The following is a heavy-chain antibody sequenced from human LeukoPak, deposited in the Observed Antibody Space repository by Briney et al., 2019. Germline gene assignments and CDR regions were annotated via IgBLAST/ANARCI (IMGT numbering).Heavy chain of an antibody. J-gene: IGHJ4*02. CDR1: GYTFTGYY. V-gene: IGHV1-2*02. D-gene: IGHD2-21*02. CDR3: ARAYCGGDCYSRFPSSFDY. Sequence: ASVKVSCKASGYTFTGYYMHWVRQAPGQGLEWMGWINPNSGGTNYAQKFQGRVTMTRDTSISTAYMQLSRLRSDDTAVYYCARAYCGGDCYSRFPSSFDYWGQGTLVTVSS. CDR2: INPNSGGT.